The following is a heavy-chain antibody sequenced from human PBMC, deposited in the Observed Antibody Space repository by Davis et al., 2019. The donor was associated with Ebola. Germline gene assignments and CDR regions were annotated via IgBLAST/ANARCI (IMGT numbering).Heavy chain of an antibody. D-gene: IGHD4-17*01. CDR2: IYYSGST. CDR3: AREWSTVTTGGWFDP. Sequence: SETLSLTCTVSGGSITNYYWSWIRQPPGKGLEWIGYIYYSGSTNYNPSLKSRVTISVDTSKNQFSLKLSSVTAADTAVYYCAREWSTVTTGGWFDPWGQGTLVTVSS. CDR1: GGSITNYY. J-gene: IGHJ5*02. V-gene: IGHV4-59*12.